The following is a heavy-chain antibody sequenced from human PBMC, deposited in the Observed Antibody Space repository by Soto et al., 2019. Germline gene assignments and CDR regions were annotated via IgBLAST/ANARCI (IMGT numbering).Heavy chain of an antibody. V-gene: IGHV3-53*01. Sequence: GGSLRLSCAASGFTVSRNYMSWVRQAPGKGLEWVSVIYSGGSTYYADSVKGRFTISRDNSKNTLYLQRNSLRAEDTAVYYCARASGLVVAGTIGEYYFDYWGQGTLVTVSS. CDR2: IYSGGST. D-gene: IGHD6-19*01. J-gene: IGHJ4*02. CDR1: GFTVSRNY. CDR3: ARASGLVVAGTIGEYYFDY.